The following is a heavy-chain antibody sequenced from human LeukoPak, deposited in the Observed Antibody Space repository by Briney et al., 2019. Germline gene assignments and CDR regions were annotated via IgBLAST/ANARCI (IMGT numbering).Heavy chain of an antibody. J-gene: IGHJ4*02. V-gene: IGHV1-8*01. D-gene: IGHD3-10*01. CDR1: GYTFTSYD. CDR3: ARGGLMVRGVIIPSGLDY. Sequence: ASMKVSCKASGYTFTSYDINWVRQATGQGLEWMGWMNPNSGNTGYAQKFQGRVTMTRNTSISTAYMELSSLRSEDTAVYYCARGGLMVRGVIIPSGLDYGGQGTLVTVSS. CDR2: MNPNSGNT.